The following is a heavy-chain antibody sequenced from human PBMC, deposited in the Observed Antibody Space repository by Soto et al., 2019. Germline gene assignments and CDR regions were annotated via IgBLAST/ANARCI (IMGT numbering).Heavy chain of an antibody. CDR3: AHTRYSGEEIAFDY. D-gene: IGHD1-26*01. CDR1: GFSLSTSGVG. CDR2: IYWDDDK. Sequence: QITLKESGPTLVKPTQTLTLTCTFSGFSLSTSGVGVGWIRQPPGKALEWLALIYWDDDKRYSPSLKSRLTITKDTSKNQVVLTMTNMDPVDTATYYCAHTRYSGEEIAFDYWGQGTLVTVSS. V-gene: IGHV2-5*02. J-gene: IGHJ4*02.